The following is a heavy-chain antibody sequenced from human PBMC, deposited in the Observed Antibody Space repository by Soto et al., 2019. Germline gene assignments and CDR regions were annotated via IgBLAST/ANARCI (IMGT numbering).Heavy chain of an antibody. CDR3: AKSGYDYVWGSYRYLY. CDR1: GFTFSSYA. V-gene: IGHV3-23*01. D-gene: IGHD3-16*02. J-gene: IGHJ4*02. CDR2: ISGSGGST. Sequence: GGSLRLSCAASGFTFSSYAMSWVRQAPGKGLEWVSAISGSGGSTYYADSVKGRFTISRDNSKNTLYLQMNSLRAEDTAVYYCAKSGYDYVWGSYRYLYWGQGTLVTVSS.